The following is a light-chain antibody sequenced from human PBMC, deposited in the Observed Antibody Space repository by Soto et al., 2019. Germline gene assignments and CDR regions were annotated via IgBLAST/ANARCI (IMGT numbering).Light chain of an antibody. CDR2: GAS. J-gene: IGKJ1*01. V-gene: IGKV3-20*01. CDR1: ESVTNSH. CDR3: KQYSSSRT. Sequence: EIVLTQSPGTLSLSPGEGVTLSCRASESVTNSHLAWYQQKRGQAPRLLIYGASSRAAGIPDRFSGSGSTTDFPLTISRLEPEDSAVYYCKQYSSSRTFGQGTKVEIK.